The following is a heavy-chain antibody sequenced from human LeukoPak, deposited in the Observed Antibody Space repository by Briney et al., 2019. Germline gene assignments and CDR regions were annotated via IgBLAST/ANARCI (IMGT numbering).Heavy chain of an antibody. CDR3: ARDPYDSSGSYYAAFDI. CDR1: GFTLSTSW. J-gene: IGHJ3*02. D-gene: IGHD3-22*01. V-gene: IGHV3-7*01. CDR2: INQDGSEE. Sequence: GGSLRLPCEASGFTLSTSWMTWVRQAARRGGEGVAYINQDGSEEYYVDSVKGRFSISRDNAKNSLYLQMNNLRVVDTAVYYCARDPYDSSGSYYAAFDIWGQGTMVAVSS.